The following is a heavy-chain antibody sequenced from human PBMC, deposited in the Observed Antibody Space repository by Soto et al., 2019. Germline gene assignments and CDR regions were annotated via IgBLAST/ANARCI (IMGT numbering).Heavy chain of an antibody. CDR1: GFTFSSYS. D-gene: IGHD3-9*01. CDR2: ISSSSSTI. V-gene: IGHV3-48*01. J-gene: IGHJ6*03. Sequence: GGSLRLSCAASGFTFSSYSMNWVRQAPGKGLEWVSYISSSSSTIYYADSVKGRFTISRDNAKNSLYLQMNSLRAEDTAVYYCARGKYYDIPYYYYYYMDVWGKGTTVTVSS. CDR3: ARGKYYDIPYYYYYYMDV.